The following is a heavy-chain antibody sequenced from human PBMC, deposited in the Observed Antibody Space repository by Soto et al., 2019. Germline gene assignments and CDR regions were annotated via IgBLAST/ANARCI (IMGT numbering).Heavy chain of an antibody. CDR3: ARDYYKYYDSSGYYRSPAY. CDR2: ISYDGSDK. V-gene: IGHV3-30-3*01. D-gene: IGHD3-22*01. CDR1: GFTFSSYA. J-gene: IGHJ4*02. Sequence: GGSLRLSCAASGFTFSSYAMHWVRQAPCKGLEWVALISYDGSDKDYADSVKGRFTISRDNSRNTLFLQMNSLRAEDTAVYYCARDYYKYYDSSGYYRSPAYWGQGT.